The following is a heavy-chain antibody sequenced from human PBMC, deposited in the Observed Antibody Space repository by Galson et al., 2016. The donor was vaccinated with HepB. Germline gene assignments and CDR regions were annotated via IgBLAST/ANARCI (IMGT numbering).Heavy chain of an antibody. V-gene: IGHV3-30*18. CDR2: IEYDGKNK. CDR1: GFTFRTYG. CDR3: AKTITVAGYNWFGP. J-gene: IGHJ5*02. Sequence: SLRLSCAASGFTFRTYGMHWVRQAPGKGLEWVAIIEYDGKNKYYADSVKGRFTISRDNSKNTLYLQMNSLRVEDTAVYYCAKTITVAGYNWFGPWGQGTLVTVSS. D-gene: IGHD6-19*01.